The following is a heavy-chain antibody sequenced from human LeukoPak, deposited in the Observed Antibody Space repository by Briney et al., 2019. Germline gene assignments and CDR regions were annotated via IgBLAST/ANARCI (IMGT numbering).Heavy chain of an antibody. CDR2: IYPGDSDT. J-gene: IGHJ6*02. CDR3: ARLGGLAYCGGDCYKYGMDV. V-gene: IGHV5-51*01. CDR1: GYSFTSYW. D-gene: IGHD2-21*01. Sequence: GESLKISCKGSGYSFTSYWIGWVRQMPGKGLEWMGIIYPGDSDTRYSPFFQGQVTISADKSVSTAYLQWSSLKASDTAMYYCARLGGLAYCGGDCYKYGMDVWGQGTTVTVSS.